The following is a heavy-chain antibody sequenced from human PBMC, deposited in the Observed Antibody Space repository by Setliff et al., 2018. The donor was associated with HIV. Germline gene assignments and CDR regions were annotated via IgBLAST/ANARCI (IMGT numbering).Heavy chain of an antibody. CDR3: ARDSSGVLSLRYMDV. V-gene: IGHV1-69*13. J-gene: IGHJ6*03. CDR1: GGTFSNYA. CDR2: IIPLFGRS. D-gene: IGHD6-19*01. Sequence: SVKVSCKPSGGTFSNYAIGWVRQAPGQGLEWMGGIIPLFGRSNYAQKFQGRVTITADESTSTAYMELSRLRSEDTAVYYCARDSSGVLSLRYMDVWGKGTTVTVSS.